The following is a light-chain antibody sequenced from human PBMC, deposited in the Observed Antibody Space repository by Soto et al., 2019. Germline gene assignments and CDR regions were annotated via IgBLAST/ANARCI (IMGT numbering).Light chain of an antibody. V-gene: IGKV1-39*01. Sequence: DVQMTQSPSSLSASVGDSLTLTCRASQTVTSYLNWYQQKPGKAPKLLIYAASTLQSGVPSRFSGSGSGTEFTLTIISLQPEDFATYYCRQSYRFPKTFGRGTRWIS. J-gene: IGKJ1*01. CDR3: RQSYRFPKT. CDR2: AAS. CDR1: QTVTSY.